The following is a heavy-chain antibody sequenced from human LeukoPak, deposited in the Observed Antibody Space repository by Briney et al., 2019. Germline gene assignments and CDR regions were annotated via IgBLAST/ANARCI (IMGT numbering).Heavy chain of an antibody. D-gene: IGHD3-22*01. Sequence: ASVKVSCKASGYTFTSYYMHWVRQAPGQGLEWMGIINPSGGSTSYAQKFQGRVTMTRDMSTSTVYMELSSLRSEDTAVYYCVVVITNDAFDIWGQGTMVTVSS. CDR3: VVVITNDAFDI. V-gene: IGHV1-46*01. CDR2: INPSGGST. J-gene: IGHJ3*02. CDR1: GYTFTSYY.